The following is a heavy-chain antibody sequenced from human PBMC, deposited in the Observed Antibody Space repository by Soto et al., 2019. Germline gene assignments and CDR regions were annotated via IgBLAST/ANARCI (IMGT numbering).Heavy chain of an antibody. V-gene: IGHV4-34*01. CDR2: INHSGST. CDR1: GGSFSGYY. Sequence: SETLPLTCAVYGGSFSGYYWSWIRQPPGKGLEWIGEINHSGSTNYNPSLKSRVTISVDTSKNQFSLKLSSVTAADTAVYYCARGWGDSSGYSLYYYYGMDVWGQGTTVTVSS. CDR3: ARGWGDSSGYSLYYYYGMDV. D-gene: IGHD3-22*01. J-gene: IGHJ6*02.